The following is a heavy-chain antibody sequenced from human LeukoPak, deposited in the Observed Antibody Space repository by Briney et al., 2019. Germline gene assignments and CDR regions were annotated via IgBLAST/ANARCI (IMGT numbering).Heavy chain of an antibody. CDR3: ARDLPFED. V-gene: IGHV1-2*06. CDR2: IHPSSGAT. CDR1: GYTFIAYH. D-gene: IGHD2/OR15-2a*01. J-gene: IGHJ4*02. Sequence: ASVKVPCKASGYTFIAYHMHWVRPAPGQGLEWMGRIHPSSGATNYAQRFQGRVTLTRDTSINTAYMELSRLTSDDTAVYYCARDLPFEDWGQGTLVTVSS.